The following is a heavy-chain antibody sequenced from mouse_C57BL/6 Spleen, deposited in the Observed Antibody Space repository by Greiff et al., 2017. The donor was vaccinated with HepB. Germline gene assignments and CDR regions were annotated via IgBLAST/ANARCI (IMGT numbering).Heavy chain of an antibody. CDR1: GYTFTDYY. CDR3: ARWGGNYEGY. J-gene: IGHJ2*01. V-gene: IGHV1-19*01. Sequence: EVQLQESGPVLVKPGASVKMSCKASGYTFTDYYMNWVKQSHGKSLEWIGVINPYNGGTSYNQKFKGKATLTVDKSSSTAYMELNSLTSEDSAVYYCARWGGNYEGYWGQGTTLTVSS. D-gene: IGHD2-1*01. CDR2: INPYNGGT.